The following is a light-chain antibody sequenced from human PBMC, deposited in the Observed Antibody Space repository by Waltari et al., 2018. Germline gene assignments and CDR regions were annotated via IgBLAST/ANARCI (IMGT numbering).Light chain of an antibody. CDR3: SSRELSGHVV. J-gene: IGLJ2*01. Sequence: SSDLTQDPAVSVALGPTVRITCQGDILRTYYGNWCRQKQGQAPELVIYGKNNRPSGIPDRFSASSSENTAALIITGAQAEDEADYYCSSRELSGHVVFGGGTRLTVL. CDR2: GKN. CDR1: ILRTYY. V-gene: IGLV3-19*01.